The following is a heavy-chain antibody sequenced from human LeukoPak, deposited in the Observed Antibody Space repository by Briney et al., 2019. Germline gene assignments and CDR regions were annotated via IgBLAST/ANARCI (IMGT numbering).Heavy chain of an antibody. CDR2: INPSGGST. Sequence: ASVKVSCKASGYTFTSYYMHWVRQAPGQGLEWMRIINPSGGSTSYAQKFQGRVTMTRDTSTSTVYMELSSLRSEDTAVYYCARDGGYSSSWYDYYYYMDVWGKGTTVTVSS. CDR1: GYTFTSYY. J-gene: IGHJ6*03. CDR3: ARDGGYSSSWYDYYYYMDV. V-gene: IGHV1-46*01. D-gene: IGHD6-13*01.